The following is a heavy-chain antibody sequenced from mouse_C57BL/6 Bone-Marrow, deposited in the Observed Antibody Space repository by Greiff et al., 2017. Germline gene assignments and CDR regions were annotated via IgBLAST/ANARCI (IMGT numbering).Heavy chain of an antibody. Sequence: QVQLQQSGPELVKPGASVKISCKASGYAFSSSWMNWVKQRPGKGLEWIGRIYPGDGDTNYNEKFKGKATLTADKSSSTAYMQLSSLTSEDSAVYFCARPIGDYWGQGTTLTVSS. V-gene: IGHV1-82*01. CDR3: ARPIGDY. CDR1: GYAFSSSW. CDR2: IYPGDGDT. J-gene: IGHJ2*01.